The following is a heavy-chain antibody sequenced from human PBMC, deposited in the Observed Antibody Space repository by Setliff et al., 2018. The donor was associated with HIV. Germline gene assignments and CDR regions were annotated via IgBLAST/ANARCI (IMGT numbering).Heavy chain of an antibody. V-gene: IGHV4-34*01. D-gene: IGHD3-22*01. CDR2: INHSGST. CDR1: GGSLSGYH. Sequence: SETLSLTCAVYGGSLSGYHWSWISQSPEKGLEWIGEINHSGSTNYNPSLKSRVTMSVDTSKNQFSLKLSSVTAADTAVYYCARGGGYDRSGYYPFDYWGQGTPVTVSS. J-gene: IGHJ4*02. CDR3: ARGGGYDRSGYYPFDY.